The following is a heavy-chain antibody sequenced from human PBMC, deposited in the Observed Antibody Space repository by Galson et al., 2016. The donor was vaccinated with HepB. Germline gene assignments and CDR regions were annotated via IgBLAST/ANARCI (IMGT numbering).Heavy chain of an antibody. D-gene: IGHD5-12*01. Sequence: SLRLSCAASGFAFNNYSMSWVRQAPGKGLEWVSGISGSGGNTYYADSVQGRFTISRDNSKNTVYVQMNSLRADDTAVYYCAKAGRTVATFDYWGQGTLVTVSS. CDR2: ISGSGGNT. V-gene: IGHV3-23*01. CDR3: AKAGRTVATFDY. CDR1: GFAFNNYS. J-gene: IGHJ4*02.